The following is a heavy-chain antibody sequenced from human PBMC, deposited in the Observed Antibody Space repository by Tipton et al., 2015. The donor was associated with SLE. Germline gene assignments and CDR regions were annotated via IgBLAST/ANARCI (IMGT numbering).Heavy chain of an antibody. V-gene: IGHV4-59*11. D-gene: IGHD3-10*01. CDR1: GGSISSHY. CDR2: IYHSAST. J-gene: IGHJ4*02. CDR3: ASPITLVRGVTKDY. Sequence: TLSLTCTVSGGSISSHYWSWIRQPPGKGLEWIGYIYHSASTNYNPSLKSRVTISVDTSKNQFSLKVSSVTAADTAVYYCASPITLVRGVTKDYWGQGTLVTVSS.